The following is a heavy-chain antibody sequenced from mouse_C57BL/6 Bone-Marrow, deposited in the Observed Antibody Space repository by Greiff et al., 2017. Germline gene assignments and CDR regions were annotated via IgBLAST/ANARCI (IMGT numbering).Heavy chain of an antibody. CDR3: TRSSGYPAWFAY. CDR1: GFTFSDAW. Sequence: EVKVEESGGGLVQPGGSMKLSCAASGFTFSDAWMDWVRQSPEKGLEWVAEIRNKANNHATYYAESVKGRSTISRDDSKSSVYLQMNSLRAEDTGIYYCTRSSGYPAWFAYWGQGTLVTVSA. V-gene: IGHV6-6*01. J-gene: IGHJ3*01. CDR2: IRNKANNHAT. D-gene: IGHD3-2*02.